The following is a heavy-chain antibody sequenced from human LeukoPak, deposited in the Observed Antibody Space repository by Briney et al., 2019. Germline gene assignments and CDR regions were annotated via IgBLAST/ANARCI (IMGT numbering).Heavy chain of an antibody. Sequence: GGSLRLSCEASGFTFSSYSMTWVRQAPGKGLEWVSVISGSDGNTYYADSVKGRFTISRDNSKNTLYLQLSSLRAEDTAVYYCAEDRTETTVTIDYWGQGTLVTVSS. CDR2: ISGSDGNT. CDR3: AEDRTETTVTIDY. CDR1: GFTFSSYS. D-gene: IGHD4-17*01. V-gene: IGHV3-23*01. J-gene: IGHJ4*02.